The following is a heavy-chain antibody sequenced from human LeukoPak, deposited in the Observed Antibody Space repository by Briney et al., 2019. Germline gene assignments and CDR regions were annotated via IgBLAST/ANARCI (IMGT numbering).Heavy chain of an antibody. CDR2: INHSGST. V-gene: IGHV4-34*01. CDR3: ARVRYQLLLRAEYFQH. CDR1: GGSFSGYY. J-gene: IGHJ1*01. D-gene: IGHD2-2*01. Sequence: SETLSLTCAVYGGSFSGYYWSWLRQPPGKGLEWIGEINHSGSTNYNPSLTSRVTISVDTSTNQFSLTLSSVTAADTAVYYCARVRYQLLLRAEYFQHWGQGTLVTVSS.